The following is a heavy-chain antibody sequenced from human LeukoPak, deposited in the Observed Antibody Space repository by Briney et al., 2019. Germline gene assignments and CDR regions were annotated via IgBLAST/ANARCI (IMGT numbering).Heavy chain of an antibody. CDR2: ISSSSSYM. CDR3: ARVPQGNDFWSGYQYYFDY. Sequence: GGSLRLSCAASGFTFSSYSMNWVRQAPGKGLEWVSSISSSSSYMYYADSVKGRFTISRDNAKNSLYLQMNSLRAEDTAVYYCARVPQGNDFWSGYQYYFDYWGQGTLVTVSS. D-gene: IGHD3-3*01. V-gene: IGHV3-21*01. J-gene: IGHJ4*02. CDR1: GFTFSSYS.